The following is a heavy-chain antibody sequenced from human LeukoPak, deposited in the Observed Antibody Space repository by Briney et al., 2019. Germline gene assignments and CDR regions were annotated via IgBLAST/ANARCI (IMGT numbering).Heavy chain of an antibody. CDR3: ARALPYYYDSSGYDY. CDR1: GYTFTSCA. CDR2: INTNTGNP. Sequence: ASVKVSCKASGYTFTSCAMNWVRQAPGQGLEWMGWINTNTGNPTYAQGFTGRFVFPLDTSVSTAYLQISSLKAEDTAVYYCARALPYYYDSSGYDYWGQGTLVTVSS. J-gene: IGHJ4*02. D-gene: IGHD3-22*01. V-gene: IGHV7-4-1*02.